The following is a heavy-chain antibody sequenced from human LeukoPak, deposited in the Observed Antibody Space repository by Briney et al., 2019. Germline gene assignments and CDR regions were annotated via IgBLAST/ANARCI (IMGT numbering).Heavy chain of an antibody. D-gene: IGHD3-22*01. V-gene: IGHV3-33*01. CDR1: GFTISSYG. J-gene: IGHJ4*02. Sequence: PGGSLRLSCAASGFTISSYGMHWVRQAPGKGLEWVAVIWYDGSNKYYADSVKGRFTISRDNSKNTLYLQMNSLRAEDTAVYYCARDKRGDYYDSSGYFDYWGQGTLVTVSS. CDR3: ARDKRGDYYDSSGYFDY. CDR2: IWYDGSNK.